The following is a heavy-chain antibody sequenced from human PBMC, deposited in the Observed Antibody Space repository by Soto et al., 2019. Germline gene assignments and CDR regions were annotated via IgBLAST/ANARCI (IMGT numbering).Heavy chain of an antibody. J-gene: IGHJ4*02. V-gene: IGHV3-11*01. CDR3: ARADWQRRDWNDPFDY. CDR2: ISSSGSVM. Sequence: QGQLVESGGGLVKPGGSLRLSCEASGFTFSDYYMTWIRQAPGKGLEWVSYISSSGSVMYYADSVKGRCTISRDNARNSLYLHIRSLRAEDTAVYYCARADWQRRDWNDPFDYWGQGTLVTVSS. CDR1: GFTFSDYY. D-gene: IGHD1-1*01.